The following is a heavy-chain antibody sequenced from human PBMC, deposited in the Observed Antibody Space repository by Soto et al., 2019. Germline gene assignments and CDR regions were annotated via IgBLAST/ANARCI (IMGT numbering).Heavy chain of an antibody. CDR3: PGLGGLGNLTPHDH. D-gene: IGHD3-16*01. Sequence: QITLKESGPTLVKPTQTLTLTCTFSGFSLSTTAVGVGWIRQPPGKALEWLAIIYWDDDKHYSPSLKSRLTITKDTSKNQVVLTMPNRALLDTAHYSFPGLGGLGNLTPHDHWGQGTLVTVSS. V-gene: IGHV2-5*02. J-gene: IGHJ5*02. CDR1: GFSLSTTAVG. CDR2: IYWDDDK.